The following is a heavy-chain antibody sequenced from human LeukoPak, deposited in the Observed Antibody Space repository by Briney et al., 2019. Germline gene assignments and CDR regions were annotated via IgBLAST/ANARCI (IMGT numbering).Heavy chain of an antibody. CDR2: ISSSSSYI. V-gene: IGHV3-21*01. Sequence: TGGSLRLSCAASGFNFSTYNMNWVRQAPGKGLEWVSSISSSSSYIYYADSVKGRFTISRDNAKNSLYLQMNSLRAEDTAVYYCARDIGSFGVVLKYYYYYMDVWGKGTTVTVSS. D-gene: IGHD3-3*01. CDR3: ARDIGSFGVVLKYYYYYMDV. J-gene: IGHJ6*03. CDR1: GFNFSTYN.